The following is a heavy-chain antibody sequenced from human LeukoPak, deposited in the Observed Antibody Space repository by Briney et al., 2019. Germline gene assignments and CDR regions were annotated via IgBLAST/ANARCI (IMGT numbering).Heavy chain of an antibody. V-gene: IGHV3-23*01. J-gene: IGHJ5*02. Sequence: PGGSLILSCAASGFTFDDYAMHWVRQAPGKGLEWVSGISGSGDTTYYADSVMGRFTISRDSSKNTLFLQMNSLRDDDTAVYFCARESPVAAVGRSWFDPWGQGTLVTVSS. CDR1: GFTFDDYA. CDR3: ARESPVAAVGRSWFDP. D-gene: IGHD6-13*01. CDR2: ISGSGDTT.